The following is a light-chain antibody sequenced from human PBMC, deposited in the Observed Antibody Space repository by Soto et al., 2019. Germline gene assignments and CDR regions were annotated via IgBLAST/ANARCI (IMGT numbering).Light chain of an antibody. Sequence: QSALTQPASVSDSPGQSITISCTGTSSDVGGSNFVSWYQQHPGKPPKLIIYDVANRPSGVSNRFSGSKSGSTASLIISRLRAEDEADYYCVSYTSSTTYVFGTGTKVTVL. V-gene: IGLV2-14*03. CDR3: VSYTSSTTYV. CDR2: DVA. J-gene: IGLJ1*01. CDR1: SSDVGGSNF.